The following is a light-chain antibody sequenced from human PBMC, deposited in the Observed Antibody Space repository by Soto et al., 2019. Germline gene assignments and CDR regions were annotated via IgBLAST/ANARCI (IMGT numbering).Light chain of an antibody. Sequence: QSVLTQPPSASGTPGQKVFISCSGSSSNIGGTNYAYWYQQLPGAAPKLLMHSNNLRPSGVPERISGSKFGTAASLAISGLRSEDEAVYYCSSYTSSSTAFVFGTGTKLTVL. V-gene: IGLV1-47*02. CDR2: SNN. J-gene: IGLJ1*01. CDR3: SSYTSSSTAFV. CDR1: SSNIGGTNY.